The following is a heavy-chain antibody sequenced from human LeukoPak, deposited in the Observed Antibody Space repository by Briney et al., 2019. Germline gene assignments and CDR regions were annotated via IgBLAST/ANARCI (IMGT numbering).Heavy chain of an antibody. CDR3: ARALLLWFGGPGYYFDY. CDR1: GYTFTSYG. D-gene: IGHD3-10*01. V-gene: IGHV1-18*01. Sequence: GASVKVSCKASGYTFTSYGISWVRQAPGQGLEWMGWISAYNGNTNYAQKLQGRVTMTTDTSTSTAYMELRSLRSDDTAVYYCARALLLWFGGPGYYFDYWGQGTLVTVSS. CDR2: ISAYNGNT. J-gene: IGHJ4*02.